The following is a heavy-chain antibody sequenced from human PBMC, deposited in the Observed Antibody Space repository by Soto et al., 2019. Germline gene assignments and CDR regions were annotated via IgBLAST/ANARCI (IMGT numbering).Heavy chain of an antibody. CDR3: ARARGGFYLVN. J-gene: IGHJ4*02. Sequence: QLQLQESASGLVKPSQTLALTCAVSGGSIISNTHNWSWIRQPPGKALEWIGYIDNRGNTYYHPSLMRRATLSVDTSKNQFALNLTSVTAADAAMYFCARARGGFYLVNWGQGTLVTVSS. V-gene: IGHV4-30-2*01. CDR1: GGSIISNTHN. D-gene: IGHD2-15*01. CDR2: IDNRGNT.